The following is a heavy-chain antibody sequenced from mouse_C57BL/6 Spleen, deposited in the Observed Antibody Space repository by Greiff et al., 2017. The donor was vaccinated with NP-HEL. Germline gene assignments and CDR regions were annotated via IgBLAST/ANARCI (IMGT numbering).Heavy chain of an antibody. CDR3: TPHYYGSSYGYYFDY. J-gene: IGHJ2*01. V-gene: IGHV14-4*01. Sequence: EVKLQESGAELVRPGASVKLSCTASGFNIKDDYMHWVKQRPEQGLEWIGWIDPENGDTEYASKFQGKATITADTSSNTAYLQLSSLTSEDTAVYYCTPHYYGSSYGYYFDYWGQGTTLTVSS. D-gene: IGHD1-1*01. CDR2: IDPENGDT. CDR1: GFNIKDDY.